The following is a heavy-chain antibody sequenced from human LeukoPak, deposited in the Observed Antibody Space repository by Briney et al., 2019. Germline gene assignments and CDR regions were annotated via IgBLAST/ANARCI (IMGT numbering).Heavy chain of an antibody. D-gene: IGHD3-10*01. CDR3: ARGFRGANWFDP. CDR1: GFTFSSYG. Sequence: GGSLRLSCAASGFTFSSYGMHWVRQAPGKGLEWVAVIWNDGSNKYYEDSVKGRFSISRGSSKNTLYLQMNSLRGEDTALYYCARGFRGANWFDPWGQGTLVTVSS. CDR2: IWNDGSNK. V-gene: IGHV3-33*01. J-gene: IGHJ5*02.